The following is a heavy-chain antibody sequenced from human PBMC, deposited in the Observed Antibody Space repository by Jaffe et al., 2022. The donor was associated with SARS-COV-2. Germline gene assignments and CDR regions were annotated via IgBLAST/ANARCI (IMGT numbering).Heavy chain of an antibody. V-gene: IGHV4-34*01. CDR2: INHSGST. Sequence: QVQLQQWGAGLLKPSETLSLTCAVYGGSFSGYYWSWIRQPPGKGLEWIGEINHSGSTNYNPSLKSRVTISVDTSKNQFSLKLSSVTAADTAVYYCARAGRASAVDYWGQGTLVTVSS. D-gene: IGHD2-2*01. J-gene: IGHJ4*02. CDR1: GGSFSGYY. CDR3: ARAGRASAVDY.